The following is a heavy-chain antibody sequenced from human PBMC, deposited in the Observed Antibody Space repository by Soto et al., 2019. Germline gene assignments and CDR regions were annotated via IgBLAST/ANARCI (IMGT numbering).Heavy chain of an antibody. D-gene: IGHD2-15*01. V-gene: IGHV3-33*01. Sequence: ESGGGVVQPGRSLRLSCAASGFSFNTYGMHWVHQAPGKGLEWVAGIWYDGSNKYYVDSVKGRCTISRDNSKNTLYLQMSSLRAEDTAVYYCAREIYRYCSGGSCSGVDYWGQGTLVSVSS. CDR2: IWYDGSNK. CDR3: AREIYRYCSGGSCSGVDY. J-gene: IGHJ4*02. CDR1: GFSFNTYG.